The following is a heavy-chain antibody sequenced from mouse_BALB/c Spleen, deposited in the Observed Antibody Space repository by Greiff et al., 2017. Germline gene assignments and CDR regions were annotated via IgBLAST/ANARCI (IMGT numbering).Heavy chain of an antibody. CDR3: ERRRGNYGAMDY. D-gene: IGHD2-1*01. CDR2: ISSGSSTI. CDR1: GFTFSSFG. J-gene: IGHJ4*01. V-gene: IGHV5-17*02. Sequence: EVHLVESGGGLVQPGGSRKLSCAASGFTFSSFGMHWVRQAPEKGLEWVAYISSGSSTIYYADTVKGRFTISRDNPKNTLFLQMTSLRSEDTAMYYCERRRGNYGAMDYWGQGTSVTVSS.